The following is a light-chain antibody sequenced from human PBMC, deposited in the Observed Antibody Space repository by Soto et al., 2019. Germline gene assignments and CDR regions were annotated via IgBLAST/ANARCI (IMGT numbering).Light chain of an antibody. Sequence: EIVLTQSPGTLSLSPGERATLSCRASQSVSSSYLAWYQQKPGQAPRLLIYGASSRATGIPDRFSGSGSGTYFTLTSSRLEPADFAVYYCQQYGSSPWTFGKGTKVEIK. CDR1: QSVSSSY. J-gene: IGKJ1*01. V-gene: IGKV3-20*01. CDR3: QQYGSSPWT. CDR2: GAS.